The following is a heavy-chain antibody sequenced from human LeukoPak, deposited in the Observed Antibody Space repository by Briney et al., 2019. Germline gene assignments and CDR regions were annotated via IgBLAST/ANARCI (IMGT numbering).Heavy chain of an antibody. J-gene: IGHJ4*02. D-gene: IGHD2-2*03. CDR3: ARPGYCSSTSCSQFDY. V-gene: IGHV4-39*01. CDR2: IYYSGST. Sequence: SETLSLTCTVSGGSISSSSYYWGWIRQPPGKGLEWIGSIYYSGSTYYNPSLKSRVTISVDTSKNQFSLKLSSVTAADTAVYYCARPGYCSSTSCSQFDYWGQGTLVTVSS. CDR1: GGSISSSSYY.